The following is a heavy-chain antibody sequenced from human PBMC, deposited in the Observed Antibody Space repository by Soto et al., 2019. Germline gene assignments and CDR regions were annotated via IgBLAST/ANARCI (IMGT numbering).Heavy chain of an antibody. J-gene: IGHJ4*02. CDR1: GGSISSYY. CDR2: IYYSGST. V-gene: IGHV4-59*01. D-gene: IGHD6-13*01. CDR3: ARTPYSSIWYREGYFDY. Sequence: WETLSLTCTVSGGSISSYYWSWIRQPPGKGLEWIGYIYYSGSTNYNPSLKSRVTISVDTSKNQFSLKLSSVTAADTAVYYCARTPYSSIWYREGYFDYWGQGTLVTVSS.